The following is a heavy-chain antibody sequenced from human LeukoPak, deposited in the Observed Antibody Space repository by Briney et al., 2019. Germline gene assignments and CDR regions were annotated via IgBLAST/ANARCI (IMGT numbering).Heavy chain of an antibody. Sequence: SVKVSCKASGYTFSSYAISWVRQAPGQGLEWMGGIIPIFGTANYAQKFQGRVTITADESTSTAYMELSSLRSEDTAVYYCARDQATVTYNWFDPWGQGTLVTVSS. D-gene: IGHD4-11*01. CDR3: ARDQATVTYNWFDP. J-gene: IGHJ5*02. CDR1: GYTFSSYA. V-gene: IGHV1-69*13. CDR2: IIPIFGTA.